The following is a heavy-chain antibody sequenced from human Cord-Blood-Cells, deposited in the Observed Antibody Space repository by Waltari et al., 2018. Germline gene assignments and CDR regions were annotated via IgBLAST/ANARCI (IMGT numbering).Heavy chain of an antibody. CDR2: NNAGNGNT. Sequence: QVQLVQSGAEVKKPGASVKVSCKASGYTFTSYAMHWVRQAPGQRLEWMGWNNAGNGNTKYSQKFQGRVTITRDTSASTAYMELSSLRSEDTAVYYCAREAKSTGRKGNAFDIWGQGTMVTVSS. CDR1: GYTFTSYA. CDR3: AREAKSTGRKGNAFDI. J-gene: IGHJ3*02. D-gene: IGHD2-8*02. V-gene: IGHV1-3*01.